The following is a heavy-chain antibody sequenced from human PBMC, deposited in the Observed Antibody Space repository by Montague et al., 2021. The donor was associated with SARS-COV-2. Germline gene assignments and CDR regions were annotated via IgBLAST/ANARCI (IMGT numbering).Heavy chain of an antibody. V-gene: IGHV4-39*07. CDR1: GGQFIRSSHY. D-gene: IGHD3-9*01. J-gene: IGHJ4*02. Sequence: SETLSLTCSVSGGQFIRSSHYWAWIRQAPGRGLEWIGNIYFSGSTNSNPSLRSRLTLSLDMSRAQCSLELRAVTASDTALYYCARAYRGVPDWDFFDSWGQGLLVAVSS. CDR3: ARAYRGVPDWDFFDS. CDR2: IYFSGST.